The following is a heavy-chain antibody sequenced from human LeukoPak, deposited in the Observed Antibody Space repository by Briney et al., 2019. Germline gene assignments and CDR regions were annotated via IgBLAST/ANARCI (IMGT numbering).Heavy chain of an antibody. CDR1: GFPVSSNY. J-gene: IGHJ3*02. Sequence: GGSLRLSCAASGFPVSSNYMSWVRQAPGKGLEWVSGINWNGGSTGYADSVKGRFTNSRDNAKNSLYLQMNSLRAEDTALYYCAREARYCTNGVCYDTLDAFDIWGQGKMVTVSS. CDR3: AREARYCTNGVCYDTLDAFDI. D-gene: IGHD2-8*01. V-gene: IGHV3-20*04. CDR2: INWNGGST.